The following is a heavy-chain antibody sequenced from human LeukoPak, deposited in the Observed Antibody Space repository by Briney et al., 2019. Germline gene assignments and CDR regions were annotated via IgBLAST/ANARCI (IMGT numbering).Heavy chain of an antibody. CDR3: ASSSLVVVVTYGFDI. J-gene: IGHJ3*02. CDR1: NAPITTTKW. Sequence: SGTLSLTCTVSNAPITTTKWWSWVRQPPGKRLEWVGVIFHTGSTNYNPSFNSRVTMSVDKSKNQFSLNLKSVPAADTALYYCASSSLVVVVTYGFDIWGRGTVVTVSS. V-gene: IGHV4-4*02. CDR2: IFHTGST. D-gene: IGHD2-21*01.